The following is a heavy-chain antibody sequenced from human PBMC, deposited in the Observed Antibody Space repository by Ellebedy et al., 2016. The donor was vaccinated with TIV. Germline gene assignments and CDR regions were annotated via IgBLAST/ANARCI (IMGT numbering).Heavy chain of an antibody. CDR1: GYSFTRYG. Sequence: AASVKVSCKASGYSFTRYGFSWVRQAPGQGLEWMGWISAYNGYTNYAPKFQGRVTMTRDTSTTTVNMELRSLRPDDTAIYYCARDGVVPADVIDFWGQGTPVTVSS. J-gene: IGHJ4*02. CDR2: ISAYNGYT. CDR3: ARDGVVPADVIDF. V-gene: IGHV1-18*04. D-gene: IGHD2-2*01.